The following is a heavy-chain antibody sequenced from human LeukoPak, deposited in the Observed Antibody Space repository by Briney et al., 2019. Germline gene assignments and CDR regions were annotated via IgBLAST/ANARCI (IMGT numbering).Heavy chain of an antibody. V-gene: IGHV4-59*05. CDR1: GSISSYY. D-gene: IGHD2-2*01. Sequence: PSETLSLTCTVSGSISSYYWSWIRQPPGKGLEWIGSIYYSGSTYYNPSLKSRVTISVDTSKNQFSLKLSSVTAADTAVYYCARLSSTRFDPWGQGTLVTVSS. J-gene: IGHJ5*02. CDR3: ARLSSTRFDP. CDR2: IYYSGST.